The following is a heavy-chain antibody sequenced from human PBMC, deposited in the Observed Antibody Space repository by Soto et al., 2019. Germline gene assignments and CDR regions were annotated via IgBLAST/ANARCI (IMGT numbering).Heavy chain of an antibody. CDR3: ASLGHVVPAALFDY. J-gene: IGHJ4*02. CDR1: GGSFSGYY. Sequence: PSETLSLTCAVYGGSFSGYYWSWIRQPPGKGLEWIGEINHSGSTNYNPSLKSRVTISVDTSKNQFSLKLSSVTAADTVVYYCASLGHVVPAALFDYWGQGTLVTVSS. CDR2: INHSGST. D-gene: IGHD2-2*01. V-gene: IGHV4-34*01.